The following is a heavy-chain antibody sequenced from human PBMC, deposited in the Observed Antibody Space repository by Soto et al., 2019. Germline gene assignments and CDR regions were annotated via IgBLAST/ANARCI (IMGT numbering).Heavy chain of an antibody. V-gene: IGHV3-21*06. CDR3: ARESEDLTSNFDY. CDR1: GFTFTRYS. J-gene: IGHJ4*02. CDR2: ISSTTNYI. Sequence: GGSLRLSCAASGFTFTRYSMNWVRQAPGKGLEWVSSISSTTNYIYYGDSMKGRFTISRDNAKNSLYLEMNSLRAEDTAVYYCARESEDLTSNFDYRGQGTLVTVSS.